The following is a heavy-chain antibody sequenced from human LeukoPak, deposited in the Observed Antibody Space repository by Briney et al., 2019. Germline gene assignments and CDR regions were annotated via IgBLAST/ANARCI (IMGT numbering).Heavy chain of an antibody. CDR1: GFTFSSYS. D-gene: IGHD3-10*01. J-gene: IGHJ4*02. CDR2: ISSSSSTI. V-gene: IGHV3-48*04. Sequence: PGGSLRLSCAASGFTFSSYSMNWVRQAPGKGLEWVSYISSSSSTIYYADSVKGRFTISRDNAKNSLYLQMNSLRAEDTAVYYCASIGRRGYFDYWGQGTLVTVSS. CDR3: ASIGRRGYFDY.